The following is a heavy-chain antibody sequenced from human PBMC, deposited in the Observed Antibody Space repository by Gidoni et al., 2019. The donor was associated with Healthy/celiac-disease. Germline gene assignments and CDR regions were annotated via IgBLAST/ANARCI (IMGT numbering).Heavy chain of an antibody. CDR3: ARHDISSGWSSFDY. CDR2: IDPSDSYT. V-gene: IGHV5-10-1*03. J-gene: IGHJ4*02. D-gene: IGHD6-19*01. Sequence: DVQLLQSGAEVNKPVESLRISCKGSGYSFTSYGISWVRQMPGKGLEWMWRIDPSDSYTNYSKTFQGHVTIAADKSISTAYLQWSSLKASDTAMYYCARHDISSGWSSFDYWGQGTLVTVSS. CDR1: GYSFTSYG.